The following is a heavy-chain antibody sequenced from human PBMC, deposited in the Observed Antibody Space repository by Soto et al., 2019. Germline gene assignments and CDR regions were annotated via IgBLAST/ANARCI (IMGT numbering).Heavy chain of an antibody. CDR3: AKGRGGSGSLTPRVDF. CDR2: ISGGGDTT. D-gene: IGHD3-10*01. J-gene: IGHJ4*02. CDR1: GFTFNNYA. Sequence: EVQLLESGGGLVQPGGSLRLSCAASGFTFNNYAMTWVRQAQGKGLDWVSAISGGGDTTSYADSVKGRFTVSRDGSKNTLYLQMCSLRAEHTALYYCAKGRGGSGSLTPRVDFWGQGTLVTVSS. V-gene: IGHV3-23*01.